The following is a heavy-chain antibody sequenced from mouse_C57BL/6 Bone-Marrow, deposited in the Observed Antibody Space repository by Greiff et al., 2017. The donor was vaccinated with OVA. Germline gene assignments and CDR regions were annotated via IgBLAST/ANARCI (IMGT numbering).Heavy chain of an antibody. CDR3: TVYYDYDGGDWYFDV. D-gene: IGHD2-4*01. J-gene: IGHJ1*03. V-gene: IGHV14-4*01. CDR1: GFNIKDDY. CDR2: LDPENVDT. Sequence: VQLQQSGAELVRPGASVKLSCTASGFNIKDDYMHWVKQRPEQGLEWIGWLDPENVDTEYASKCTGKATITAATSSNTAYLQLSSLTSEDTAVYYCTVYYDYDGGDWYFDVWGTGTTVTVSS.